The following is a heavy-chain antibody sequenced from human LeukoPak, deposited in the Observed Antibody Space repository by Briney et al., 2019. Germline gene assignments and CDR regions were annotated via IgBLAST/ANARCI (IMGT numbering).Heavy chain of an antibody. CDR1: GGTFSSYA. CDR2: IIPIFGTA. D-gene: IGHD3-3*01. V-gene: IGHV1-69*05. CDR3: AGAGDWRFLEWLAEFDY. J-gene: IGHJ4*02. Sequence: AASVKVSCKASGGTFSSYAISWVRQAPGQGLEWMGGIIPIFGTANYAQKFQGRVTITTDESTSTAYMELSSLRSEDTAVYYCAGAGDWRFLEWLAEFDYWGQGTLVTASS.